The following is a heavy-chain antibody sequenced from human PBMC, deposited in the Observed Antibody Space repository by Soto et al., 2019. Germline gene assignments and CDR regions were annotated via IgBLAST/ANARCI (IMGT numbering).Heavy chain of an antibody. CDR2: IYPGDSDT. CDR3: ATGGYCSSTSCYNFFDY. Sequence: GESLKISCKGSGYSFATYWIGWVRQMPGKGLEWMGIIYPGDSDTRYSPSFQGQVTISADKSISTAYLQWSSLKASDTAMYYCATGGYCSSTSCYNFFDYWGQGTLVTV. D-gene: IGHD2-2*02. J-gene: IGHJ4*02. CDR1: GYSFATYW. V-gene: IGHV5-51*01.